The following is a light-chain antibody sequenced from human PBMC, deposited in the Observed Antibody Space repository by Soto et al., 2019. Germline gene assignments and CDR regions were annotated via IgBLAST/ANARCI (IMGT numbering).Light chain of an antibody. CDR1: QSVNDY. J-gene: IGKJ2*01. CDR3: QHRGRWPRT. CDR2: GAS. Sequence: EIVLTQSPATLSLSPGERATLSCRASQSVNDYLAWYQQKPGQAPRLLIYGASNRATGIPLRFSGSGSGTDFTLTVSSLEPEDFAVYYCQHRGRWPRTFGQGTKLEIK. V-gene: IGKV3-11*01.